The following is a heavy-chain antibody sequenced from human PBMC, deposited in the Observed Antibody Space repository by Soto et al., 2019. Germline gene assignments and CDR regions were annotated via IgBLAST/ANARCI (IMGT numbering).Heavy chain of an antibody. CDR3: ARDPTVDAAMVAAFDY. V-gene: IGHV1-46*01. CDR1: GYTFTSYY. CDR2: INLSGGST. J-gene: IGHJ4*02. D-gene: IGHD5-18*01. Sequence: GASVKVSCKASGYTFTSYYMHWVRQAPGQGLEWMGIINLSGGSTSYAQKFQGRVTMTRDASTSTVYMELSSLRSEDTAVYYCARDPTVDAAMVAAFDYWGQGTLVTVSS.